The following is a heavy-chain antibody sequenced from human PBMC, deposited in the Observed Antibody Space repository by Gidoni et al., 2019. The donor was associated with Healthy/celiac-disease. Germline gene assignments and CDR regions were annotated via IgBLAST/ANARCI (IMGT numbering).Heavy chain of an antibody. CDR1: GGSISSYY. CDR3: ARAMDV. V-gene: IGHV4-59*01. J-gene: IGHJ6*02. Sequence: QVQLQESGPGLVKPSETLSLPCTVSGGSISSYYWSWIRQPPGKGLEWIGYIYYSGSTNYNPSLKSRVTISVDTSKNQFSLKLSSVTAADTAVYYCARAMDVWGQGTTVTVSS. CDR2: IYYSGST.